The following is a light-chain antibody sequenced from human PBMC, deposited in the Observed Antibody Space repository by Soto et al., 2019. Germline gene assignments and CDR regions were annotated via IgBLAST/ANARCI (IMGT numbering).Light chain of an antibody. CDR2: QDW. CDR3: QAWDSATRVI. V-gene: IGLV3-1*01. J-gene: IGLJ2*01. Sequence: SYELTQPPSVSVSPGQTASISCSGDKLDYTYAYWYQQKPGQSPVLVIFQDWKRPSGIPERFSGSNSGNTATLTISGTQAMDEADYYCQAWDSATRVIFGGGTKLTVL. CDR1: KLDYTY.